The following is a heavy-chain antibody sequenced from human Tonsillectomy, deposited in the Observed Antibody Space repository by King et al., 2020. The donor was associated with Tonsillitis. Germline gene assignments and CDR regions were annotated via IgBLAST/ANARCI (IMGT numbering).Heavy chain of an antibody. D-gene: IGHD2-2*01. CDR1: GASRSRYY. J-gene: IGHJ4*02. CDR3: ARDQPVGSTRFDY. V-gene: IGHV4-4*07. Sequence: QLQESGPGLVKPSETLSLTCTVSGASRSRYYWSWIRQPAEKGLEWMCRVHPSGSTNYHPPLGSRVTMSVDTSKNQFSLKLTSMTAADTAVYYCARDQPVGSTRFDYWGQGILVTVSS. CDR2: VHPSGST.